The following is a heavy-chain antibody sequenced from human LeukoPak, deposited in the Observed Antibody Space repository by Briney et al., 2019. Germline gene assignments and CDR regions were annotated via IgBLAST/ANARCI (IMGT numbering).Heavy chain of an antibody. CDR2: IYYSGST. V-gene: IGHV4-31*03. Sequence: SQTLSLTCTVSGGSVSSGNYFWSWIRQHPGKGLEWIGYIYYSGSTYYNPSLKSRVTISVDTSENQFSLKLSSVTAADTAVYFCAGGYDTMIVHQWGQGTLVTVSA. J-gene: IGHJ4*02. CDR1: GGSVSSGNYF. D-gene: IGHD3-22*01. CDR3: AGGYDTMIVHQ.